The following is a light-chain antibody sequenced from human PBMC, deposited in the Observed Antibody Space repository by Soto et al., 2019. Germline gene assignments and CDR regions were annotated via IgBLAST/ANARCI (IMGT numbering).Light chain of an antibody. V-gene: IGLV2-8*01. CDR1: SSDVGGYNY. CDR2: EVT. J-gene: IGLJ2*01. CDR3: SSYAGSNNYVA. Sequence: QSVLTQPPSASGSPGQSVTISCTGPSSDVGGYNYVSWYQQHPGKAPKLMIYEVTKRPSGVPDRFSASKSGNTASLTVSGLQADDEADYYCSSYAGSNNYVAFGGGTKVTVL.